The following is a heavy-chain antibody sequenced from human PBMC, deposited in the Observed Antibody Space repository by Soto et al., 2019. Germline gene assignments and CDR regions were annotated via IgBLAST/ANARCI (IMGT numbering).Heavy chain of an antibody. J-gene: IGHJ6*02. D-gene: IGHD6-19*01. Sequence: QVQLVQSGAEVKKPGASVKVSCKASGYTFTSYDINWVRQATGQGLEWMGWMNPNSGNTGYAQKFQGRGTKTRNTSISKAYMELSSLRSEDTAVYYCARGYPQWLVRYYYYGMDVWGQGTTVTVSS. V-gene: IGHV1-8*01. CDR3: ARGYPQWLVRYYYYGMDV. CDR2: MNPNSGNT. CDR1: GYTFTSYD.